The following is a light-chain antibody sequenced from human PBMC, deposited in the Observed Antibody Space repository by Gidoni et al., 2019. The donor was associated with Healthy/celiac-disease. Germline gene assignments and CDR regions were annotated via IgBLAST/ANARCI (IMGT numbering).Light chain of an antibody. V-gene: IGKV3-11*01. CDR2: DAS. CDR3: QQRSNWAFT. CDR1: QSVSSY. Sequence: ELLLTQYPATLSLSPGERATLSCRASQSVSSYLAWYQQKPGQAPRLLIYDASNMATGIPARFSGSGSGTDFTLTISSLEPEDFAVYYCQQRSNWAFTFGPGTKVDIK. J-gene: IGKJ3*01.